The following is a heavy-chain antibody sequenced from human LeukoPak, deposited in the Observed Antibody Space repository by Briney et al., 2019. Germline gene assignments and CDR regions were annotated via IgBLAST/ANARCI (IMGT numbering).Heavy chain of an antibody. CDR3: AKDPIRGRYMTTASRFYYYYMDV. J-gene: IGHJ6*03. CDR1: GFTFSDHY. Sequence: GGSLRLSCAASGFTFSDHYMDWVRQAPGKGLEWVGRTRNKANSYITEYAASVEGRFTISRDNSKNTLYLQMNSLRAEDTAVYYCAKDPIRGRYMTTASRFYYYYMDVWGKGTTVTISS. D-gene: IGHD4-17*01. V-gene: IGHV3-72*01. CDR2: TRNKANSYIT.